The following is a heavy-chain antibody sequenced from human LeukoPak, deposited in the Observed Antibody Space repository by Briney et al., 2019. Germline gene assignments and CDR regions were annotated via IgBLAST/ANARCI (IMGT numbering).Heavy chain of an antibody. CDR2: IYHSGST. J-gene: IGHJ4*02. CDR1: GDSISGSY. CDR3: ARGLYCTNGVRPYYFDY. D-gene: IGHD2-8*01. Sequence: SSETLSLTCAVSGDSISGSYWSWIRQPPGKGLEWIGTIYHSGSTYYNPSLKSRLAISVDTSKNQFSLRLSSVTAADTAIYYCARGLYCTNGVRPYYFDYWGQGTLVTVSS. V-gene: IGHV4-38-2*01.